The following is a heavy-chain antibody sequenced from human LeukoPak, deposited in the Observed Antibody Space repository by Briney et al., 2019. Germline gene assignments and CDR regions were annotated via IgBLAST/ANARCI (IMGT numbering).Heavy chain of an antibody. Sequence: GGSLRLSCAASGFTFSSYAMSWVRQAPGKGLEWGSGIYSGGSAYYADSVKGRFTISRDNSKNTLYLQMNSLRAEDTAVYYCARELDDSSGDYPGGAFDIWGQGTMVTVSS. J-gene: IGHJ3*02. V-gene: IGHV3-53*01. CDR3: ARELDDSSGDYPGGAFDI. CDR1: GFTFSSYA. D-gene: IGHD3-22*01. CDR2: IYSGGSA.